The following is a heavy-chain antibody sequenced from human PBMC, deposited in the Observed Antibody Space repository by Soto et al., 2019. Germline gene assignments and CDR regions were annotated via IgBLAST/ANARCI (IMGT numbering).Heavy chain of an antibody. Sequence: QVQLVESGGGVVQPGRSLRLSCAASGFTFSSYGMHWVRQAPGKGLEWVAVISYDGSNKYYADSVKGRFTISRDNSKNTLDLQMNSLRSEDSAVYYCAKADAVDCGGATILCVVIDNWGHGTLVTVSS. CDR2: ISYDGSNK. CDR3: AKADAVDCGGATILCVVIDN. D-gene: IGHD2-21*01. J-gene: IGHJ4*01. CDR1: GFTFSSYG. V-gene: IGHV3-30*18.